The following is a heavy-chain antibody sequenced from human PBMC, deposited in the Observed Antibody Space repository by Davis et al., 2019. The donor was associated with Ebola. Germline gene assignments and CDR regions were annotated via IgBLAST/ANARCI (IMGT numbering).Heavy chain of an antibody. J-gene: IGHJ4*02. CDR1: GFTFRSYG. Sequence: PGGSLRLSCAASGFTFRSYGMHWVRQAPGKGLEWVAVISYDGSNKYYGDSVKGRFTVSRDNSKNTLYLQMNSLRAEDTAVYYCAKDVGHDSLFYFDYWGQGTLVTVSS. V-gene: IGHV3-30*18. CDR2: ISYDGSNK. CDR3: AKDVGHDSLFYFDY. D-gene: IGHD3-3*01.